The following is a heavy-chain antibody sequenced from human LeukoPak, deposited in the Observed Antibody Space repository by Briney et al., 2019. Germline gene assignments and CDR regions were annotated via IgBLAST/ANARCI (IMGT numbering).Heavy chain of an antibody. CDR3: ARDLYSSGWGYFDY. CDR1: GGSISSGGYS. Sequence: SQTLSLTCAVSGGSISSGGYSWSWIRQPPGKGLEWIGYIYHSGSTYYNPSLKSRVTISVDRSKNQFSLKLSSVTAADTAVYYCARDLYSSGWGYFDYWGQGTLVTVSS. D-gene: IGHD6-19*01. CDR2: IYHSGST. V-gene: IGHV4-30-2*01. J-gene: IGHJ4*02.